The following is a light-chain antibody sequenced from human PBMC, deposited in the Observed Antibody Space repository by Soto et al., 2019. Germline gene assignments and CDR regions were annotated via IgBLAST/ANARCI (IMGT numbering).Light chain of an antibody. Sequence: IQLTQSPSSLSASVGDRVTITCRASQDISSSLGWYQQKPGKAPKLLIYAASILQSGVPSRFSGSGFGTDFTRTISSLQAEDFASYFYQQLRSYPSTFGGGTKVEIK. CDR1: QDISSS. V-gene: IGKV1-9*01. CDR2: AAS. CDR3: QQLRSYPST. J-gene: IGKJ4*01.